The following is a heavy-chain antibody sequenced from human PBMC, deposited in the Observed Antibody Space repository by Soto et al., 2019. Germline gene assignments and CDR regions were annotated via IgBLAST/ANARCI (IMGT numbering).Heavy chain of an antibody. D-gene: IGHD3-10*01. J-gene: IGHJ4*02. CDR1: GFTFSSYG. V-gene: IGHV3-23*01. CDR2: VSGSGGST. Sequence: EVQLLESGGGLVQPGGSLRLSCAASGFTFSSYGMRWVRQAPGKGLEWVSAVSGSGGSTYYADSVKGRFTISRDNSKNTLYLQMNSLRADDTAVYYCARRGPRTYFDYLGQASLVTVSS. CDR3: ARRGPRTYFDY.